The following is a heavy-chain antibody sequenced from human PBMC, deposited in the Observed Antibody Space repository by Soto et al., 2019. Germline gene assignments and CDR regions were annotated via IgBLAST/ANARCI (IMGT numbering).Heavy chain of an antibody. CDR2: IHHSGST. V-gene: IGHV4-4*02. CDR1: GVSISTSHW. Sequence: TLSLTCPVSGVSISTSHWWSWVRQPPGQGLDWIGEIHHSGSTKFNPSLKSRVTIPVDKSKSQFSLKLSSVTAADTAIYYCARDVGFFYDDSPAGHFDFWGQGTLVTVSS. J-gene: IGHJ4*02. CDR3: ARDVGFFYDDSPAGHFDF. D-gene: IGHD3-22*01.